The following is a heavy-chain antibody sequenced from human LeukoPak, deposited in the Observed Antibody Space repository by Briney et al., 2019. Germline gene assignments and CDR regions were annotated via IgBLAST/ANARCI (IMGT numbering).Heavy chain of an antibody. J-gene: IGHJ4*02. CDR1: GFTFSSYS. CDR2: INPDGSLT. V-gene: IGHV3-74*01. Sequence: GGSLRLSCAASGFTFSSYSMNWVRQAPGKGLFWVSRINPDGSLTNYADSVKGRFTISRDNAKNSLFLQMNSLRAEDTAVYYCARDGSGRVPEMSAPDYWGQGTLVTVSS. D-gene: IGHD3-10*01. CDR3: ARDGSGRVPEMSAPDY.